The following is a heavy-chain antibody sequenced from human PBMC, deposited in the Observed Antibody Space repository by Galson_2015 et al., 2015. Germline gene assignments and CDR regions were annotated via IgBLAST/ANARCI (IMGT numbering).Heavy chain of an antibody. V-gene: IGHV3-30*03. CDR1: GFTFSSYG. J-gene: IGHJ4*02. D-gene: IGHD5-18*01. Sequence: SLRLSCAASGFTFSSYGMHWVRQAPGKGLEWVAVISYDGSNKYYADSVKGRFTISRDNSKNTLYLQMNSLRAEDTAVYYCARGGEYSYVYPDYWGQGTLVTVSS. CDR2: ISYDGSNK. CDR3: ARGGEYSYVYPDY.